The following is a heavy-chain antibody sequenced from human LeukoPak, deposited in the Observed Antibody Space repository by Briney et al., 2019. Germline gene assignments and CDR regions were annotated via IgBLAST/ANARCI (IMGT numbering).Heavy chain of an antibody. CDR3: ARFMGWDYYYYGMDV. CDR2: INSDGSST. V-gene: IGHV3-74*01. CDR1: GFTFSSYW. Sequence: PGGSLRLSCAASGFTFSSYWMHWVRHAPGKGLVWVSRINSDGSSTSYADSVKGRFTISRDNAKNTLYLQMNSLRAEDTAVYYCARFMGWDYYYYGMDVWGQGTTVTVSS. D-gene: IGHD1-26*01. J-gene: IGHJ6*02.